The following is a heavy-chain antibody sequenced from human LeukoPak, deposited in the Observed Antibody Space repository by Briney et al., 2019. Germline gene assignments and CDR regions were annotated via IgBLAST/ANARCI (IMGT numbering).Heavy chain of an antibody. CDR1: GFTFTTYW. J-gene: IGHJ4*02. D-gene: IGHD7-27*01. CDR3: ARENWANDY. V-gene: IGHV3-7*01. Sequence: PGGSLRLSCAASGFTFTTYWKTWVRQAPGKGLEWVANIKQDGSQKYYVDSVKGRFTISRDNAKNLLYLQMNSLKAEDTAVYYCARENWANDYWGQGTLVTVSS. CDR2: IKQDGSQK.